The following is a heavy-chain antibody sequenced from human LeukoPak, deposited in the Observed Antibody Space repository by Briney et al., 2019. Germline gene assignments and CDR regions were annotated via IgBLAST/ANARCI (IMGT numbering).Heavy chain of an antibody. CDR2: ISSSSSNI. CDR3: ARVTCNFGFRVVYYFDY. J-gene: IGHJ4*02. D-gene: IGHD3-10*01. Sequence: GGSVRLSCAASGFTFNCYSMNWLRQAPGKGLEWVSSISSSSSNIYYADSVKGRFTISRDNAKNSLYLQMNSLRAEDTAVYYCARVTCNFGFRVVYYFDYWGQGTLVTVSS. CDR1: GFTFNCYS. V-gene: IGHV3-21*01.